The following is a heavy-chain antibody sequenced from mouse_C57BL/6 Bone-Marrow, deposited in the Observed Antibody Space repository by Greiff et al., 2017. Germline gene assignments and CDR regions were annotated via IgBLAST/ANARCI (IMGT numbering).Heavy chain of an antibody. CDR2: INPSSGYT. CDR3: ARVEFAY. Sequence: VQLQQSGAELAKPGASVKLSCKASGYTFTSYWMHWVKQRPGQGLEWIGYINPSSGYTKYNQKFKDKATLTADKSSNTAYMQLSSLTYEDSAVXCCARVEFAYWGQGTLVTVSA. CDR1: GYTFTSYW. V-gene: IGHV1-7*01. J-gene: IGHJ3*01.